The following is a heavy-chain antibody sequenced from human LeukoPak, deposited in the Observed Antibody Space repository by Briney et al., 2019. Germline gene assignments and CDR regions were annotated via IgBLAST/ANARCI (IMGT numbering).Heavy chain of an antibody. Sequence: GGSLRLSCAASGFTFSSYGMHWVRQAPGKGLEWVAVIWYDGSNKYYADSVKGRFTISRDNSKNTLYLQMNSLRAEDTAVYYCARGINDFWSGYYYGMDVWGQGTTVTVSS. D-gene: IGHD3-3*01. CDR3: ARGINDFWSGYYYGMDV. J-gene: IGHJ6*02. CDR2: IWYDGSNK. CDR1: GFTFSSYG. V-gene: IGHV3-30*19.